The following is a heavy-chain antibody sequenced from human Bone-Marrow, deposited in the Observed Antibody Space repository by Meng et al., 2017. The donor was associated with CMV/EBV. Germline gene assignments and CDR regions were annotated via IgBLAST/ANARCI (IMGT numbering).Heavy chain of an antibody. Sequence: SETLSLTCAVYGGSFSGYYWSWIRQPPGKGLEWIGEINHSGITNYNPSLKSRVTISVDTSKNQFSLKLSSVTAADTAVYYCARDWGTGTHSDWGQGTLVTVSS. CDR2: INHSGIT. D-gene: IGHD1-1*01. V-gene: IGHV4-34*01. CDR1: GGSFSGYY. J-gene: IGHJ4*02. CDR3: ARDWGTGTHSD.